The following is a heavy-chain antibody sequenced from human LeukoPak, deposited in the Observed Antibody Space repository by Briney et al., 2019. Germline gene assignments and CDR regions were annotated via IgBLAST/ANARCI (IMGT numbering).Heavy chain of an antibody. CDR2: INPNSGGT. CDR1: GYTFTGYY. Sequence: ASVKVSCKASGYTFTGYYMHWVRQAPGQGLEWMGRINPNSGGTNYAQKFQGRVTITRDTSASTAYMELSSLRSEDTAVYYCARGSSGWPGTNWGQGTLVTVSS. V-gene: IGHV1-2*06. CDR3: ARGSSGWPGTN. D-gene: IGHD6-19*01. J-gene: IGHJ4*02.